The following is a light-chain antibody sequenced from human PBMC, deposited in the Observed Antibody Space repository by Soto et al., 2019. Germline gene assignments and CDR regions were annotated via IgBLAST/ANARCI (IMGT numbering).Light chain of an antibody. V-gene: IGKV3-15*01. Sequence: EIVLTHSPGTLSLSPGERSTLYFGSSQSVSSSYLAWYQQKPGQAPRLLIYGASTRATGIPARFSGSGSGTEFTLTISSLQSEDFAVYYCQQYNNWPRTFGQGTKV. CDR3: QQYNNWPRT. CDR1: QSVSSSY. CDR2: GAS. J-gene: IGKJ1*01.